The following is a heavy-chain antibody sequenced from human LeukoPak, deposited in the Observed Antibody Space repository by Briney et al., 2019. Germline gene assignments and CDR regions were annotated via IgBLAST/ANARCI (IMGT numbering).Heavy chain of an antibody. CDR3: ARDISVRDESWWFNL. Sequence: ASVKVSCKASGYTFTSYYMHWVRQAPGQGHEWMGVISPSGGSTTYAQKFQGRVTLTRDISTSTDYLELRSLRSEATAVYYCARDISVRDESWWFNLWGQGTLVTVSS. CDR1: GYTFTSYY. D-gene: IGHD5-24*01. CDR2: ISPSGGST. V-gene: IGHV1-46*01. J-gene: IGHJ5*02.